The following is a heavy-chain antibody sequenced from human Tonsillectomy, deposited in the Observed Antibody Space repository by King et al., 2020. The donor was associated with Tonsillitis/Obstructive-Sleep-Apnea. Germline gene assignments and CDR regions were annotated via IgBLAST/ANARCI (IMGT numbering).Heavy chain of an antibody. CDR2: GYYSGNA. Sequence: QLQESGPGLVKPSETLSLPCTVSGGSISSSSYYWGWIRQPPGKGLEWIGTGYYSGNAYCNPSLKTRFTISVDTSKNRFSLKLSSVTAAATAVYYCAGPDPYCDYVDYWGQGTLVTVSS. D-gene: IGHD1-26*01. CDR1: GGSISSSSYY. V-gene: IGHV4-39*01. CDR3: AGPDPYCDYVDY. J-gene: IGHJ4*02.